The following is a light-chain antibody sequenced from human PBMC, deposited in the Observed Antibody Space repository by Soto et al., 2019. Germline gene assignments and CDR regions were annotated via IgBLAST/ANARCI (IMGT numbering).Light chain of an antibody. CDR3: QQYGSSGT. Sequence: EIVLTQSPGTLSLSPGERATLSCRASRSVSNNYLAWYQQKPGQAPRLLIYGASNRATGIPDRFSGSGSGTDFTLTISRQEPDNFAVDYCQQYGSSGTFGQGTKVETK. CDR1: RSVSNNY. J-gene: IGKJ1*01. CDR2: GAS. V-gene: IGKV3-20*01.